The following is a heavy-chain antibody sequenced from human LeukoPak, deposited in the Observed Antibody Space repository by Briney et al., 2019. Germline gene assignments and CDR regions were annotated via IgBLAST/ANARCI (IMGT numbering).Heavy chain of an antibody. J-gene: IGHJ4*02. D-gene: IGHD3-3*01. Sequence: TSETLSLTCAVYGGSFNSYCWTWIRQSPGKGLEWIGEINHSGVTNYNPSLKSRITMSVDTSKNQFAPQLNSVTAADSAVYYCARGARLLGWFVVGRPPSAYCFDSWGLGTLVTVSS. CDR1: GGSFNSYC. CDR2: INHSGVT. V-gene: IGHV4-34*01. CDR3: ARGARLLGWFVVGRPPSAYCFDS.